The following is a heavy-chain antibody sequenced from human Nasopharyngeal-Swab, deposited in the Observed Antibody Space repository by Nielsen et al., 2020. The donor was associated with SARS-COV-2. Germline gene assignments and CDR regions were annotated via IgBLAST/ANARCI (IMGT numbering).Heavy chain of an antibody. CDR2: VSGSGGTA. D-gene: IGHD2-15*01. CDR3: AKDRYCSSGACYFSGFDY. V-gene: IGHV3-23*01. J-gene: IGHJ4*02. Sequence: WIRQPPGKGLEWVSGVSGSGGTAKYADSVKGRFTISRDNSKNKLYLQMHSLRAEDTAVYYCAKDRYCSSGACYFSGFDYWGLGTLITVSS.